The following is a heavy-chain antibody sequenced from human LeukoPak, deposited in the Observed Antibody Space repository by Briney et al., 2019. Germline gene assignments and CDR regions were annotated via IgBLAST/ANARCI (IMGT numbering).Heavy chain of an antibody. V-gene: IGHV3-21*01. CDR2: ISSSSSYI. CDR3: ASLDYGERAFDI. D-gene: IGHD4-17*01. Sequence: PGGSLRLSCAASGFTFSSYSMNWVRQAPGKGLEWVSSISSSSSYIYYADSVKGRFTISRDNAKNSLYLQMNSLRAEDTAVYYCASLDYGERAFDIWGQGTMVTVSS. CDR1: GFTFSSYS. J-gene: IGHJ3*02.